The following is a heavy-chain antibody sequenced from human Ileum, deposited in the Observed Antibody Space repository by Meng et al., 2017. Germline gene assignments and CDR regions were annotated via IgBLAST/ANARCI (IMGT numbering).Heavy chain of an antibody. Sequence: GSLRLSCAASGFKLSDVWMTCVRQAPGKVLEWVGRTQSKISGGTIEYGAPVKGRFTISRDDSKDTLYLQMTSLSADDTAVYYCERSGGIESYGFKIWGQGTMVTVSS. J-gene: IGHJ3*02. CDR2: TQSKISGGTI. CDR1: GFKLSDVW. V-gene: IGHV3-15*05. D-gene: IGHD2-15*01. CDR3: ERSGGIESYGFKI.